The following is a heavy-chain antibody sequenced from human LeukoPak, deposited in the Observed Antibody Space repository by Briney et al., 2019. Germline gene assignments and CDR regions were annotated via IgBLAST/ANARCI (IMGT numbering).Heavy chain of an antibody. CDR3: AKDEGYCSSTSCLDFDY. J-gene: IGHJ4*02. V-gene: IGHV3-23*01. CDR1: GFTFSSYA. Sequence: PGGSLRLSCAASGFTFSSYAMSWVRQAPGKGLEWVSAISGRGGSTYYADSVKGRFTISRDNSKNTLYLQMNSLRAEDTAVYYCAKDEGYCSSTSCLDFDYWGQGTLVTVSS. CDR2: ISGRGGST. D-gene: IGHD2-2*01.